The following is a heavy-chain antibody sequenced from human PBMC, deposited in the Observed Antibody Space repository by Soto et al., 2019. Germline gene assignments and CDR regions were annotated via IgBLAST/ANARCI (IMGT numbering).Heavy chain of an antibody. D-gene: IGHD3-22*01. Sequence: GGSLRLSCAASGFTFSDYYMSWIRQAPGKGLEWVSYISSSSSYTNYADSVKGRFTISRDNAKNSLYLQMNSLRAEDTAVYYCARERITMIVSYGMDVWGQGTTVTVSS. V-gene: IGHV3-11*06. CDR1: GFTFSDYY. CDR3: ARERITMIVSYGMDV. CDR2: ISSSSSYT. J-gene: IGHJ6*02.